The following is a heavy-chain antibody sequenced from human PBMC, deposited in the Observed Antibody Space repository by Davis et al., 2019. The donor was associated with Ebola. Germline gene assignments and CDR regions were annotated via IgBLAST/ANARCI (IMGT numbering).Heavy chain of an antibody. CDR3: AWRGDSREFDF. Sequence: GESLKISCAAAGFRFSDYYMTWIRQAPGKGLEWISYISADGGIKKYADSVRGRFTVARDNDEKVLYLQMNSLRAEDTAVYYCAWRGDSREFDFWGQGNLVTVSS. CDR2: ISADGGIK. D-gene: IGHD3-22*01. V-gene: IGHV3-11*01. CDR1: GFRFSDYY. J-gene: IGHJ4*02.